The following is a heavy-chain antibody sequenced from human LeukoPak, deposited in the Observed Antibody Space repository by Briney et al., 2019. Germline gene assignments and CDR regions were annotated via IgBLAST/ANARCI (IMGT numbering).Heavy chain of an antibody. Sequence: PGGFLRLSCAASGFTFSDYYMSWIRQAPGKGLEWVSYISSSSSYTNYADSVKGRFTISRDNAKNSLYLQMNSLRAEDTAVYYCARVNYYDSSGYPAGPLDYWGQGTLVTVSS. CDR3: ARVNYYDSSGYPAGPLDY. D-gene: IGHD3-22*01. V-gene: IGHV3-11*06. CDR2: ISSSSSYT. J-gene: IGHJ4*02. CDR1: GFTFSDYY.